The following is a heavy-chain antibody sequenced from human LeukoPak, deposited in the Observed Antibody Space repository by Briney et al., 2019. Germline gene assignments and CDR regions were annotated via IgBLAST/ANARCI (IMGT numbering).Heavy chain of an antibody. D-gene: IGHD2-21*02. J-gene: IGHJ3*02. CDR1: GFTFSSYA. CDR2: IPYDGSNK. Sequence: GRSLRLSCAASGFTFSSYAMHWVRQAPGKGLEWVAVIPYDGSNKYYADSVKGRFTISRDNSKNTLYLQMNSLRAEDTAVYYCARDFGWRRPFDAFDIWGQGTMVTVSS. V-gene: IGHV3-30-3*01. CDR3: ARDFGWRRPFDAFDI.